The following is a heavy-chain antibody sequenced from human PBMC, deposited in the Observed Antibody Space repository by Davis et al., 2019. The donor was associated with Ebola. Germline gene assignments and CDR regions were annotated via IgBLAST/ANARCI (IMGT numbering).Heavy chain of an antibody. CDR2: IISPFGTI. CDR1: GGTLISYA. V-gene: IGHV1-69*06. Sequence: SVKVSCKVAGGTLISYAVTWVRQAPGQGLEWMGGIISPFGTINFAQKFQGRISITADKSTNTGFMELTSLRSEDTAMYYCARDRYSDGSGYFFEQSHWGQGTLVTVSS. D-gene: IGHD3-22*01. CDR3: ARDRYSDGSGYFFEQSH. J-gene: IGHJ4*02.